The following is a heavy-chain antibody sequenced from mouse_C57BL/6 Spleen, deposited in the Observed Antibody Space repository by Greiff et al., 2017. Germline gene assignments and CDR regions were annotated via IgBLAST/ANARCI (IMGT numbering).Heavy chain of an antibody. V-gene: IGHV2-2*01. D-gene: IGHD1-1*01. J-gene: IGHJ4*01. CDR2: IWSGGST. CDR3: ARNSVTTGYYYAMDY. Sequence: VKLMESGPGLVQPSQSLSITCTVSGFSLTSYGVHWVRQSPGKGLEWLGVIWSGGSTDYNAAFISRLSISKDNSKSQVFFKMNSLQADDTAIYYCARNSVTTGYYYAMDYWGQGTSVTVSS. CDR1: GFSLTSYG.